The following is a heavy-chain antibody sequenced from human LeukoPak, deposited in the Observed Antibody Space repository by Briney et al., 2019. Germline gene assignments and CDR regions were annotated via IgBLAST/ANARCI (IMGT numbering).Heavy chain of an antibody. CDR1: GFTFSSYP. CDR2: IYYSGST. CDR3: ARATGEYSSSRPLDY. V-gene: IGHV4-59*01. J-gene: IGHJ4*02. D-gene: IGHD6-6*01. Sequence: PGGSLRLSCAASGFTFSSYPISWVRQAPGKGLEWIGYIYYSGSTNYNPSLKSRVTISVDTSKNQFSLKLSSVTAADTAVYYCARATGEYSSSRPLDYWGQGTLVTVSS.